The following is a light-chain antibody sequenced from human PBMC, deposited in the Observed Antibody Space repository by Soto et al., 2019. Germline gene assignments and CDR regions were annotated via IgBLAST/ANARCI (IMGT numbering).Light chain of an antibody. CDR3: SSCASSSTLVV. CDR1: SSDVGGYNY. J-gene: IGLJ2*01. Sequence: QSALTQPASVSGSPGQSITISCTGTSSDVGGYNYVSWYQQHPGKAPKLMIYEVSNRPSGVSNRFSGSKSGNTASLIISGLQAEDEADYYCSSCASSSTLVVFGGGTKLTVL. V-gene: IGLV2-14*01. CDR2: EVS.